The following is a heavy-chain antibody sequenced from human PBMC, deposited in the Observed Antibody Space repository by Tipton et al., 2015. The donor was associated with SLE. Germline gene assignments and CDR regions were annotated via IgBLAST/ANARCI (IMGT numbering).Heavy chain of an antibody. CDR3: ARRRYCGGAKCYYFDY. D-gene: IGHD2-21*01. V-gene: IGHV4-59*08. Sequence: TLSLTCTVYGGSLSGYYWSWIRQPPGKGLEWIGYIYYSGSTNYNPSLKSRVTISVDTSKNQFSLKLSSVTAADTAVYFCARRRYCGGAKCYYFDYWGQGRLVTVSS. J-gene: IGHJ4*02. CDR1: GGSLSGYY. CDR2: IYYSGST.